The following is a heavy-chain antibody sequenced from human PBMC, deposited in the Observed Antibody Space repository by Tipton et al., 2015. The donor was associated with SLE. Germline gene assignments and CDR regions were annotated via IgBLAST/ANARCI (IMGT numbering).Heavy chain of an antibody. Sequence: TLSLTCAVSGGSISGYYWSWIRQPPGKGLEWIGYIYTSGSANYNPSLKSRVTLSVDTSKNHFSLKLTSVTAADTAVYYCARGSKYYYYYGMDVWGQGTTVTVSS. CDR1: GGSISGYY. V-gene: IGHV4-4*09. CDR2: IYTSGSA. CDR3: ARGSKYYYYYGMDV. J-gene: IGHJ6*02.